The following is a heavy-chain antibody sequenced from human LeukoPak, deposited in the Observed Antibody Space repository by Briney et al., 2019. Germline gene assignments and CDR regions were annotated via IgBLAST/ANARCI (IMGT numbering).Heavy chain of an antibody. CDR3: ARDRGNSWYYFDL. V-gene: IGHV4-34*01. CDR2: INHSGST. J-gene: IGHJ4*02. Sequence: TSETLSLTCAVYGGSFSGYYWSWIRQPPGKGLEWIGEINHSGSTNYNPSLKSRVTISVDTSKNQFSLKLSSVTAADTAVYYCARDRGNSWYYFDLWGQGTLVTVSS. D-gene: IGHD6-13*01. CDR1: GGSFSGYY.